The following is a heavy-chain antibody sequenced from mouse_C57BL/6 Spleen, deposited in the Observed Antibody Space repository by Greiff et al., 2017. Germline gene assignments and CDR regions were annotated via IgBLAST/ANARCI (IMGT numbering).Heavy chain of an antibody. CDR2: INPGSGGT. V-gene: IGHV1-54*01. D-gene: IGHD3-2*02. CDR3: ALDSSGSHYYAMDY. CDR1: GYAFTNYL. J-gene: IGHJ4*01. Sequence: VQLQQSGAELVRPGTSVKVSCTASGYAFTNYLIEWVKQRPGQGLEWIGVINPGSGGTNYNEKFKGKATLTADKSSSTAYMQLSSLTSEDSAVYFCALDSSGSHYYAMDYWGQGTSVTVSS.